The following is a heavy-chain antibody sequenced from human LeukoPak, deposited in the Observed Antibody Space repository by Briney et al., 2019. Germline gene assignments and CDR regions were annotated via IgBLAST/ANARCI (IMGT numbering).Heavy chain of an antibody. Sequence: GGSLRLSCAASGFTFGGYSMTWVRQAPGKGLEWVSNINLDGSDTFYVGFVKGRFTISRDNADNSLYLQMNSLRAEDTAVYYCGRVIAGAIDYWGQGTLVTVSS. V-gene: IGHV3-7*01. CDR1: GFTFGGYS. D-gene: IGHD6-13*01. J-gene: IGHJ4*02. CDR3: GRVIAGAIDY. CDR2: INLDGSDT.